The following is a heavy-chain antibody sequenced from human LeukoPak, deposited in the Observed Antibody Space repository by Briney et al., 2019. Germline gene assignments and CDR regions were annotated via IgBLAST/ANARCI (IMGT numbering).Heavy chain of an antibody. J-gene: IGHJ4*02. CDR1: GFTFSSYA. D-gene: IGHD2-15*01. Sequence: GGSLRLSCAASGFTFSSYAMSWVRQAPGKGLEWVSAISGSGGSTYYADSVKGRFTISRDNSKNTLYLQMNSLRAEDTAVYYCAKGVVVVPAKYYFDYWGQGTLVTVSS. V-gene: IGHV3-23*01. CDR3: AKGVVVVPAKYYFDY. CDR2: ISGSGGST.